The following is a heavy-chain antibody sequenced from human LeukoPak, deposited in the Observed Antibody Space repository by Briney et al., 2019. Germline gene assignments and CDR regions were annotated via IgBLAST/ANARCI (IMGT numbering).Heavy chain of an antibody. CDR3: AKVVDSSSSLDLDY. D-gene: IGHD6-6*01. J-gene: IGHJ4*02. CDR1: GFTFSSYG. Sequence: GGSLRLSCAASGFTFSSYGMHWVRQAPGKGLEGVAVISYDGSNKYYADSVKGRFTISRDNSKNTLYLQMNSLRAEDTAVYYCAKVVDSSSSLDLDYWGQGTLVTVSS. V-gene: IGHV3-30*18. CDR2: ISYDGSNK.